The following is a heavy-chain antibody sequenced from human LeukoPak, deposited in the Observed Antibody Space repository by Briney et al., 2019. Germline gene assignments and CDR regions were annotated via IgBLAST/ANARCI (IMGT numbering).Heavy chain of an antibody. CDR3: ARDAGGYGKQWVLRGGFFGD. CDR1: GYTFTDYY. CDR2: IDPDSGDT. Sequence: ASVKVSCKASGYTFTDYYIHWIRQAPGQGLEWMGWIDPDSGDTTYAQNFQGRVTMTRDTSISTSYMELNRLRSDDTALYYCARDAGGYGKQWVLRGGFFGDWGQGAPGTGSS. D-gene: IGHD3-3*01. J-gene: IGHJ6*01. V-gene: IGHV1-2*02.